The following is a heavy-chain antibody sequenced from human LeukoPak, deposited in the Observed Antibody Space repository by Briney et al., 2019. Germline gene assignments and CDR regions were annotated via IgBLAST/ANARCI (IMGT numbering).Heavy chain of an antibody. CDR1: GGTFSSYA. CDR3: ARIVYDSSGYPYYFDY. J-gene: IGHJ4*02. D-gene: IGHD3-22*01. V-gene: IGHV1-69*05. Sequence: VKVSCKASGGTFSSYAISWVRQAPGQGREWMGGIIPIFGTANYAQKFQGRVTITTDEYTSTAYMELSSLRSEDTAVHYCARIVYDSSGYPYYFDYWGQGTLVTVSS. CDR2: IIPIFGTA.